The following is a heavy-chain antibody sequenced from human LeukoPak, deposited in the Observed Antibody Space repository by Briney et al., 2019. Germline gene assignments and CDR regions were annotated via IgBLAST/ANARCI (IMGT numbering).Heavy chain of an antibody. CDR1: GFTLADLS. CDR3: ATGVFCATTTCPGYQHYYYFMDV. D-gene: IGHD2-2*01. V-gene: IGHV1-24*01. J-gene: IGHJ6*03. Sequence: GASVKVSCKVSGFTLADLSMHWVRQAPGKGLEWVGGFDRKNGDTIYAHRFRGRVSLTEDTSAGTAYMDLSSLSADDTAVYYRATGVFCATTTCPGYQHYYYFMDVWGKGTTVTVSS. CDR2: FDRKNGDT.